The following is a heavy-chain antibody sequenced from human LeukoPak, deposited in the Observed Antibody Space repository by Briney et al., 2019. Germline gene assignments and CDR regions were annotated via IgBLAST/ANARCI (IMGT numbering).Heavy chain of an antibody. J-gene: IGHJ4*02. CDR2: IYYSGRT. Sequence: SETLSLTCTVSGCSISSSSYYWGWIRQPQGKGLEWIGSIYYSGRTYDNPSLKSRVTISVDTSKNKFSLKLSSVTAADTAVYYCASPKMYSSGWYIDYWGQGTLVTVSS. D-gene: IGHD6-19*01. CDR3: ASPKMYSSGWYIDY. CDR1: GCSISSSSYY. V-gene: IGHV4-39*01.